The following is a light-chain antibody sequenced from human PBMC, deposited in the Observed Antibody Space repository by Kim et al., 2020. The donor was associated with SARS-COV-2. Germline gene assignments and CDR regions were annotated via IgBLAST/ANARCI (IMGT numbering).Light chain of an antibody. J-gene: IGKJ3*01. CDR2: AAS. CDR3: QQSYSTPFT. V-gene: IGKV1-39*01. Sequence: ASVGDRVTITCRASQSISSYLKWYQHKPGKVPKLLIYAASSLQSGVPSRFSGSGSGTDFTLTISSLQPEDFATYYCQQSYSTPFTFGPGTKVDIK. CDR1: QSISSY.